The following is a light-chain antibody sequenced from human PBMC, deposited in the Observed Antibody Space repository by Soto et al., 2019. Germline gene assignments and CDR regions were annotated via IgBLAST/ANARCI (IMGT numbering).Light chain of an antibody. Sequence: QSVLTQPASVSGSLGLSITMSCTGTSTDVGGYNFVSWYQQHPDKAPKLLIYEVTNRPSGVSNRFSGSKSGNTASLTISGLQAEDEADYYCSSYTSTGTPVFGTGTKVNVL. CDR1: STDVGGYNF. J-gene: IGLJ1*01. V-gene: IGLV2-14*01. CDR2: EVT. CDR3: SSYTSTGTPV.